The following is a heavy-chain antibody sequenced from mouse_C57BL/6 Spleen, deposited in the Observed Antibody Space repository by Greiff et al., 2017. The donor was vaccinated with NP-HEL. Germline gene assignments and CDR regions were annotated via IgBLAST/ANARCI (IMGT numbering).Heavy chain of an antibody. CDR3: TREYYGSTNWYFDV. CDR2: ISSGGDYI. J-gene: IGHJ1*03. Sequence: EVMLVESGEGLVKPGGSLKLSCAASGFTFSSYAMSWVRQTPEKRLEWVAYISSGGDYIYYADTVKGRFTISRDNARNTLYLQMSSLKSEDTAMYYCTREYYGSTNWYFDVWGTGTTVTVSS. V-gene: IGHV5-9-1*02. D-gene: IGHD1-1*01. CDR1: GFTFSSYA.